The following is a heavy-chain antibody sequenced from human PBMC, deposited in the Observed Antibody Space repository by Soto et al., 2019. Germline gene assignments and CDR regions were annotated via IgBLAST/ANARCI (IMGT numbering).Heavy chain of an antibody. CDR2: INAANGNT. CDR1: GYSFINYA. J-gene: IGHJ4*02. Sequence: ASVKVSCKASGYSFINYAMFWVRQAPGQRLAWMGWINAANGNTKYSQNFQGRVTITRDTLANTAYMELSSLRSEDTAVYYCAGVQSSGWTALDYWGQGALVTVSS. D-gene: IGHD6-25*01. CDR3: AGVQSSGWTALDY. V-gene: IGHV1-3*01.